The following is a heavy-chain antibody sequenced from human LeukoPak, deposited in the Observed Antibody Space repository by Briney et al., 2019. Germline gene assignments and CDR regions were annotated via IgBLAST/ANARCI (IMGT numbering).Heavy chain of an antibody. D-gene: IGHD3-22*01. CDR3: TKYPDNSGYSDY. CDR2: INQDGSLK. J-gene: IGHJ4*02. CDR1: GFTFSSYW. Sequence: GGSLRLSCVTSGFTFSSYWLEWVRQAPGKGLEWVANINQDGSLKNYVDSVKGRFTISRDNAKNSLYLQMSSLRAEDTAVYYCTKYPDNSGYSDYWGQRTLLTVSS. V-gene: IGHV3-7*01.